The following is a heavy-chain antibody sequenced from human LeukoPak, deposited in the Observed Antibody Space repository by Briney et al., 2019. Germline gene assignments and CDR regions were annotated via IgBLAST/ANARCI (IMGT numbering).Heavy chain of an antibody. CDR2: IYPGGSDT. CDR1: GYRFTSYW. J-gene: IGHJ5*02. D-gene: IGHD4-17*01. V-gene: IGHV5-51*01. CDR3: ARRHRDYGDNWFDP. Sequence: GESLKISCRGSGYRFTSYWIGWVRQMPGKGLEGLGGIYPGGSDTRYNPSFQGQVTISADKSISPAYLQWSSLKASDTAMYYCARRHRDYGDNWFDPWGQGTLVIVSS.